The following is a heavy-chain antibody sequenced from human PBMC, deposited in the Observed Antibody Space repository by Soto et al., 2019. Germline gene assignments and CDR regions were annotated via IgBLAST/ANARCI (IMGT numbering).Heavy chain of an antibody. CDR3: AKDHLTTTVTTVGY. V-gene: IGHV3-30*18. CDR1: GFTFSNYG. D-gene: IGHD4-17*01. J-gene: IGHJ4*02. CDR2: ISYHGSDK. Sequence: QVQLVESGGGVVQPGRSLRLSCAASGFTFSNYGMHWVRQAPGKGLEWVAVISYHGSDKYYADSVKGRFTSSRDNSKNTLYLQMDRLRAEDTAVYYCAKDHLTTTVTTVGYWGQGTLVTVSS.